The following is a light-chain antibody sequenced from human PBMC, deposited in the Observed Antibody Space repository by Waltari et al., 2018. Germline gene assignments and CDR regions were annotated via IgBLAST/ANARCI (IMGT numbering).Light chain of an antibody. CDR1: SDINVANYR. CDR3: VIWHSNAYV. Sequence: QAVLTQPSSLSASPGASARLTCTLLSDINVANYRIYWSQQKPGSHPQYLLNYKSDSDKHETQLGSGLPSRFSGSKDASANAGILLISGLQSEDEADYYCVIWHSNAYVFGSGTKVTVL. V-gene: IGLV5-45*03. J-gene: IGLJ1*01. CDR2: YKSDSDKHET.